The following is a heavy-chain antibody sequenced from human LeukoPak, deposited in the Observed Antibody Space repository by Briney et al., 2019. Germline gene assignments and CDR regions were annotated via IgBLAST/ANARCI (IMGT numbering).Heavy chain of an antibody. D-gene: IGHD6-19*01. J-gene: IGHJ4*02. CDR3: ARDAIAVAGSGDFDY. V-gene: IGHV1-46*01. CDR1: EYTFTSYY. Sequence: ASVKVSCKASEYTFTSYYMHWVRQAPGQGLEWMGIINPSGGSTSYAQKFRGRVTMTRDTSTSTVYMEPSSLRSEDTAVYYCARDAIAVAGSGDFDYWGQGTLVTVSS. CDR2: INPSGGST.